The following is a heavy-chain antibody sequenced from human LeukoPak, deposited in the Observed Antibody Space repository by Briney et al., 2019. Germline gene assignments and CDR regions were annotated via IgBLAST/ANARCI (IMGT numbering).Heavy chain of an antibody. Sequence: GGSLRLSCAASGFTFSSYGMHWVRQAPAKGLEWVAVISYDGSNKYYADSVKGRFTISRDNSKNTLYLQMNSLRAEDTAVYYCAKALHSNSSYFDYWGQGTLVTVSS. J-gene: IGHJ4*02. D-gene: IGHD4-23*01. CDR2: ISYDGSNK. CDR1: GFTFSSYG. V-gene: IGHV3-30*18. CDR3: AKALHSNSSYFDY.